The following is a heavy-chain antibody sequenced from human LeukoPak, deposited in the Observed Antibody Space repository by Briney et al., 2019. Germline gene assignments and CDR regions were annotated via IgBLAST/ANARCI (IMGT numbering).Heavy chain of an antibody. V-gene: IGHV3-74*01. Sequence: GGSLSLSCAAPGFTFSSYWMHWVRQAPGKGLVWVSRINSDGSSTSYADSVKGRFTISRDNAKNTLYLQMNSLRAEDTAVYYCARSYYYDSSGYSLDYWGQGTLVTVSS. CDR1: GFTFSSYW. J-gene: IGHJ4*02. CDR3: ARSYYYDSSGYSLDY. CDR2: INSDGSST. D-gene: IGHD3-22*01.